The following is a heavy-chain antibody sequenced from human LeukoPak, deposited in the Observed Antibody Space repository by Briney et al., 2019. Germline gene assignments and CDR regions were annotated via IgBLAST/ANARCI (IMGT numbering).Heavy chain of an antibody. D-gene: IGHD6-19*01. CDR1: GSMFTELS. CDR3: AIVLAVVVGDWFDP. Sequence: ASVKVSCKVSGSMFTELSMHWVRQAPGEGLKWMGGFHPEDGETIYAQKFQGRVTMTEDSSTDTAYMELSSLRSEDTAVYYCAIVLAVVVGDWFDPWGQGTLVTVSS. CDR2: FHPEDGET. J-gene: IGHJ5*02. V-gene: IGHV1-24*01.